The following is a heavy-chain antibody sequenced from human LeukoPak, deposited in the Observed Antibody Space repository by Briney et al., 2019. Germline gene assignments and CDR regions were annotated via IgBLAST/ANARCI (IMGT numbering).Heavy chain of an antibody. CDR1: GFPFSSYS. D-gene: IGHD2-15*01. CDR2: ISSSSSYI. J-gene: IGHJ4*02. Sequence: GGSLRPSFAASGFPFSSYSMNWVRQAPGKGLEGVSSISSSSSYIYYADSVKGRFTISRDNSKNTLYLQMNSLRAEDTAVYYCARDGISPFDFWGQGTLVTVSS. V-gene: IGHV3-21*04. CDR3: ARDGISPFDF.